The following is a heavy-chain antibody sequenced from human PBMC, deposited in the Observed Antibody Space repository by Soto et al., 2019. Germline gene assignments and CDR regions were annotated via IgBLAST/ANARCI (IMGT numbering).Heavy chain of an antibody. CDR2: IYYSGST. V-gene: IGHV4-31*03. Sequence: QVQLQESGPGLVKPSQTLSLTCTVSGGSISRGGYYWSWIRQNPGKGLEWIGYIYYSGSTYYNPSLKSRVTISVDTSKNQFSLKLSSVTAADTAVYYCARDPDITMVRGPAFDIWGPGTMVTVSS. J-gene: IGHJ3*02. CDR1: GGSISRGGYY. CDR3: ARDPDITMVRGPAFDI. D-gene: IGHD3-10*01.